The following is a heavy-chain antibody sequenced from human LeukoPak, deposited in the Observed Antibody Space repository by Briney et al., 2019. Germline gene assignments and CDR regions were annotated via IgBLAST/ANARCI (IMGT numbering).Heavy chain of an antibody. J-gene: IGHJ6*03. CDR3: ARTTEGGYTYGYFYYYYMDV. CDR1: GYTFTSYA. Sequence: SVKVSCKASGYTFTSYAISWVRQAPGQGLEWMGGIIPIFGTANYAQKFQGRVTITADESTSTAYMELSSLRSEDTAVYYCARTTEGGYTYGYFYYYYMDVWGKGTTVTISS. V-gene: IGHV1-69*13. CDR2: IIPIFGTA. D-gene: IGHD5-18*01.